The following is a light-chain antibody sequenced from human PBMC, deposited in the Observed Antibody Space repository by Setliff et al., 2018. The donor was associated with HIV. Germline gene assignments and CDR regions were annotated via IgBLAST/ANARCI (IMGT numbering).Light chain of an antibody. V-gene: IGLV2-14*03. CDR1: INDIVSYNY. CDR2: DIG. Sequence: LPQPASVSWTPGQSIAISSTGSINDIVSYNYISWYQQHPGKAPTPLIYDIGNRPSGVSDRFSGSKSGNTASLTISGLQAEDEADYYGSSYAVGSTPSVIGTGTKVTVL. CDR3: SSYAVGSTPSV. J-gene: IGLJ1*01.